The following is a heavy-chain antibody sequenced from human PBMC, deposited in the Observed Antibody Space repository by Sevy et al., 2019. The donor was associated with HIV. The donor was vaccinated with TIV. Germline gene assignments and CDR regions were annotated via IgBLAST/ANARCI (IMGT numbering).Heavy chain of an antibody. CDR2: ISSSGTST. Sequence: GGSLRLSCADSGLTLSSYAMNWVRQAPGKGLKWVSTISSSGTSTYYADSVKGRFTISRDNSKNTLYLQMNSLRAEDTAIYFCAKDHDNNWFDPWGQGTLVTVSS. D-gene: IGHD3-9*01. CDR1: GLTLSSYA. J-gene: IGHJ5*02. CDR3: AKDHDNNWFDP. V-gene: IGHV3-23*01.